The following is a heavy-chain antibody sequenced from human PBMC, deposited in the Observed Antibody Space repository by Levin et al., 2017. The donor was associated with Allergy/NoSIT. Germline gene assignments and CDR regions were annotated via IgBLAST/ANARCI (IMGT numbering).Heavy chain of an antibody. CDR3: AKIQEPHYFDS. CDR2: INFSGSNR. CDR1: GFTFSIYN. V-gene: IGHV3-21*01. Sequence: GGSLRLSCAASGFTFSIYNMVWVRQAPGKGLEWVSSINFSGSNRHYADSVKGRFTISRDNPKNSVYLQMNSLRVEDTAIYYCAKIQEPHYFDSWGQGSLVTVSS. J-gene: IGHJ4*02. D-gene: IGHD1-14*01.